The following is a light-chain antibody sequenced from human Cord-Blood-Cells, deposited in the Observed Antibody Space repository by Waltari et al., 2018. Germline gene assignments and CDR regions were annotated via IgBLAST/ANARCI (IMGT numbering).Light chain of an antibody. CDR1: QSVSSY. J-gene: IGKJ4*01. CDR3: QQRSNWPLT. Sequence: IVLTHSPATLSWPPAERATLSCRASQSVSSYLAWYQQTPGQAPRLLIYDASNRATGIPARFSGSGSGTDFTLTISSLEPEDFAVYYCQQRSNWPLTFGGGTKVEIK. CDR2: DAS. V-gene: IGKV3-11*01.